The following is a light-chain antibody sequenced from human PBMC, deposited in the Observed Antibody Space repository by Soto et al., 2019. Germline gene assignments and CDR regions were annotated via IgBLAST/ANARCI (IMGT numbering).Light chain of an antibody. Sequence: DIVLTQSPGTLSLSPGERVTLSCRASQTVSNSYIAWYQQKPGQAPRLLLYDASARATGIPDRVTGSGSGTDFTLTITRLEPEDVAVYYCQQYGRPPYTFGQGTKLEIK. V-gene: IGKV3-20*01. CDR1: QTVSNSY. CDR2: DAS. J-gene: IGKJ2*01. CDR3: QQYGRPPYT.